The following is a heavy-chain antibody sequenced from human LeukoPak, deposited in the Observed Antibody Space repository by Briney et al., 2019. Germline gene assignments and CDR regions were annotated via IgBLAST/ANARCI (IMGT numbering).Heavy chain of an antibody. V-gene: IGHV4-34*01. CDR3: ARGRDRSKAGDL. J-gene: IGHJ5*02. D-gene: IGHD5-24*01. CDR1: GGSCDDYY. CDR2: IHPHGIF. Sequence: SETPSLTCDVSGGSCDDYYCSWIRQPPGKGLEWIGEIHPHGIFYYNSSLMSRVTISIDTSKSQFSLRLTSVTAADTAFYYCARGRDRSKAGDLWGQGSLVTVSS.